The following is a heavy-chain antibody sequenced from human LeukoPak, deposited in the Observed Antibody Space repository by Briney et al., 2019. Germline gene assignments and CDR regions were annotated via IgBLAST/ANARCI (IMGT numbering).Heavy chain of an antibody. D-gene: IGHD3-22*01. J-gene: IGHJ4*02. CDR1: GFTFSSYG. CDR2: ISGSGGTT. V-gene: IGHV3-23*01. CDR3: AKTNGYYSD. Sequence: GGSLRLSCAASGFTFSSYGVNGVRQAPGKGLEWVSGISGSGGTTYYADSVKGRFTISRDNSKNSLSLQVSSLRAEDTAVYYCAKTNGYYSDWGQGTLVTVSS.